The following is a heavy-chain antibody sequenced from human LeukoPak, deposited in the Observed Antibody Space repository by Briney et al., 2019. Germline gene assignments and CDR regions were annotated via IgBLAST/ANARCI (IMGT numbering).Heavy chain of an antibody. CDR2: IQEDGSEK. Sequence: ETLSLTCTASGGSIRSSYYYWGWIRQPPGKGLEWVANIQEDGSEKYYVDSVKGRFTISRDNARNSLYLQMNSLRAEDTAMYYCARGAAAIDYWGQGTLVTVSS. CDR1: GGSIRSSYYY. D-gene: IGHD2-2*02. V-gene: IGHV3-7*03. CDR3: ARGAAAIDY. J-gene: IGHJ4*02.